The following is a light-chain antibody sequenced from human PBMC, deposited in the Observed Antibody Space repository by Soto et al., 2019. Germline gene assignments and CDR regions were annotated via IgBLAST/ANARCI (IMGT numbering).Light chain of an antibody. CDR2: GAA. Sequence: IVLTQSPGTLSLSPVERDTLSCRSSQSVSGRSLAWYQQRPGQPPRLLIYGAASRASGIPDRFSGSGSGTDFTLTISRLETEDFAVYYCQHYGSSTDTFGQGTKVDIK. CDR3: QHYGSSTDT. CDR1: QSVSGRS. J-gene: IGKJ1*01. V-gene: IGKV3-20*01.